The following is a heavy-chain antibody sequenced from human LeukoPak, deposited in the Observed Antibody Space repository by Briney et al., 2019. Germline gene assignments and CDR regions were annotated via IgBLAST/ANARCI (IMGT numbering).Heavy chain of an antibody. CDR3: AKMPVVTSTPLPFDS. V-gene: IGHV4-4*02. Sequence: PSETLSLTCTVSGVSINRDNWWAWVRQSPGKGLEWIGEVYHEGSTNYNPSLKSRATISVDKSKNYFSLQMSSVTAADTATYFCAKMPVVTSTPLPFDSWGQGILVIVSS. CDR1: GVSINRDNW. J-gene: IGHJ4*02. D-gene: IGHD2-21*02. CDR2: VYHEGST.